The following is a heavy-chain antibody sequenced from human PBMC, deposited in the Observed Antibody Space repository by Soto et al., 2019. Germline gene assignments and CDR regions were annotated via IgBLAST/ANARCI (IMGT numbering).Heavy chain of an antibody. CDR3: AKASEFSDIVVVVAANYFDY. D-gene: IGHD2-15*01. V-gene: IGHV3-23*01. J-gene: IGHJ4*02. Sequence: WGSLRLSCSASGFTFSSYAMSWVRQAPGKGLEWVSAISGSGGSTYYADSVKGRSTISRDNSKNTLYLQMNSLRAEDTAVYYCAKASEFSDIVVVVAANYFDYWGQGTLVTVSS. CDR2: ISGSGGST. CDR1: GFTFSSYA.